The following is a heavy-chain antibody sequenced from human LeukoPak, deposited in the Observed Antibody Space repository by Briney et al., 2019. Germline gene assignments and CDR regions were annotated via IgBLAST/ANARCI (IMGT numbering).Heavy chain of an antibody. V-gene: IGHV1-3*01. J-gene: IGHJ4*02. CDR2: INAGNGNT. CDR3: ARGFEVGGSSWPYYFDY. CDR1: GYTFTSYA. D-gene: IGHD6-13*01. Sequence: ASVKVSCKASGYTFTSYAMHWVRQAPGQRLEWMGWINAGNGNTKYSQKFQGRVTITRDTSASTAYMELSSLRSEDTAVYYCARGFEVGGSSWPYYFDYWGQGTLVTVSS.